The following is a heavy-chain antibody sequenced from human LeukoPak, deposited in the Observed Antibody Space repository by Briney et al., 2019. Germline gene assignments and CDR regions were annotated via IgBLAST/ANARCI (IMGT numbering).Heavy chain of an antibody. D-gene: IGHD3-22*01. CDR1: GGSISSGSYY. V-gene: IGHV4-61*02. CDR2: IYTSGST. CDR3: ARVVYDSASGGLDY. Sequence: PSETLSLTCTVSGGSISSGSYYWSWIRQPAGTGLEWIGRIYTSGSTNYNPSRKSRVTISVDTSKNQFSLKLTSVTAADTAVYYCARVVYDSASGGLDYWGQGTLVTVSS. J-gene: IGHJ4*02.